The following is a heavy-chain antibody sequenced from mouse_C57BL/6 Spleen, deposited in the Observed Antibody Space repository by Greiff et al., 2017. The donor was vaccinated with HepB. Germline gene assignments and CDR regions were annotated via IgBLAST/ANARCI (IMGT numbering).Heavy chain of an antibody. CDR3: ASWYYGTSDV. CDR1: GYTFTDYN. D-gene: IGHD1-1*01. V-gene: IGHV1-22*01. CDR2: INPNNGGT. Sequence: EVQLQQSGPELVKPGASVKMSCKASGYTFTDYNMHWVKQSHGKSLEGIGYINPNNGGTSYNQKFKGKAKLTVNKSSSTAYMELRSLTSEDSAVYYCASWYYGTSDVWGTGTTVTVSS. J-gene: IGHJ1*03.